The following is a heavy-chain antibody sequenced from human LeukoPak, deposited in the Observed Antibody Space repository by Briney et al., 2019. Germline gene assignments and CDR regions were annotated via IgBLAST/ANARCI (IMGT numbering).Heavy chain of an antibody. CDR2: INPSGGST. CDR1: GYTFTSYY. CDR3: ARDRDYVWGSYRPYAFDI. J-gene: IGHJ3*02. V-gene: IGHV1-46*01. Sequence: ASVKVSCKASGYTFTSYYVHWVRQAPGQGLEWMGIINPSGGSTSYAQKFQGRVTMTRDTSTSTVYMELSSLRSEDTAVYYCARDRDYVWGSYRPYAFDIWGQGTMVTVSS. D-gene: IGHD3-16*02.